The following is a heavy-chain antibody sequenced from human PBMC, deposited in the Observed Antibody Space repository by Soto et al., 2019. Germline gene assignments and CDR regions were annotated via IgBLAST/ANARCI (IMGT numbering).Heavy chain of an antibody. V-gene: IGHV4-4*02. CDR3: ARVYVWNCISTSCPFDY. CDR1: GDSITNNKW. Sequence: SETLSLTCSVSGDSITNNKWWSWVRQPPGKGLEWIGYMYHSGTIYYNAPLKSRATISVDTSKNQFSLKLSSVTAADTAVYYCARVYVWNCISTSCPFDYWGQGTLVTVSS. CDR2: MYHSGTI. D-gene: IGHD2-2*01. J-gene: IGHJ4*02.